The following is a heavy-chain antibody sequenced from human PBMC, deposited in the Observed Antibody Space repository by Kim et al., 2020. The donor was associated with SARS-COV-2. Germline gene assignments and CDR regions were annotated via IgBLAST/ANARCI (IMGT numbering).Heavy chain of an antibody. CDR3: ARDPVWTTVTTYWYFDL. V-gene: IGHV3-30*04. CDR2: ISYDGSNK. CDR1: GFTFSSYA. J-gene: IGHJ2*01. Sequence: GGSLRLSCAASGFTFSSYAMHWVRQAPGKGLEWVAVISYDGSNKYYADSVKGRFTISRDNSKNTLYLQMNSLRAEDTAVYYCARDPVWTTVTTYWYFDLWGRGTLVTVSS. D-gene: IGHD4-4*01.